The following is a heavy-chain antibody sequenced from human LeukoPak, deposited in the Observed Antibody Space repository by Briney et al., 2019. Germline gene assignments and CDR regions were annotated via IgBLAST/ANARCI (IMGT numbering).Heavy chain of an antibody. D-gene: IGHD3-3*01. Sequence: PGGSLRLSCAASGFTFSDYYMSWIRQAPGKGLEWVSYISSSGSTIYYADSVKGRFTISRDNAKNSLYLQMNSLRAEDTAVYYCARDRSRGRDGYDFWSGFSGPDAFDIWGQGTMVTVSS. J-gene: IGHJ3*02. CDR3: ARDRSRGRDGYDFWSGFSGPDAFDI. CDR1: GFTFSDYY. V-gene: IGHV3-11*01. CDR2: ISSSGSTI.